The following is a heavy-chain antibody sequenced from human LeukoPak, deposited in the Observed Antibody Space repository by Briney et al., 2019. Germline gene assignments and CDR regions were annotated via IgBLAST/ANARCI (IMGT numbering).Heavy chain of an antibody. CDR1: GGTFSSYA. D-gene: IGHD3-22*01. J-gene: IGHJ3*02. Sequence: SVKVSCKASGGTFSSYAISWVRQAPGQGLEWMGGIIPIFGTANYAQKFQGRVTITADKSTSTAYMELSSLRSEDTAVYYCARDFYDSSGYSHDAFDIWGQGTMVTVSS. V-gene: IGHV1-69*06. CDR2: IIPIFGTA. CDR3: ARDFYDSSGYSHDAFDI.